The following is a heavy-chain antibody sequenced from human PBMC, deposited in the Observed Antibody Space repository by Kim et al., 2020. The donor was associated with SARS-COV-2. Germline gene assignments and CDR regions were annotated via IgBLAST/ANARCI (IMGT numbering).Heavy chain of an antibody. J-gene: IGHJ5*02. CDR3: AKAAVVVPAAIYGWFDP. Sequence: VKGRFTISRDNSKNTLYLQMNSLRAEDTAVYYCAKAAVVVPAAIYGWFDPWGQGTLVTVSS. V-gene: IGHV3-23*01. D-gene: IGHD2-2*01.